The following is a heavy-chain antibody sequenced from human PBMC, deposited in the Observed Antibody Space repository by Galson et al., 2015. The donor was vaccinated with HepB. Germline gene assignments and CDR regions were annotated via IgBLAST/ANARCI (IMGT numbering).Heavy chain of an antibody. CDR3: ARGNGGTYFDY. V-gene: IGHV3-53*01. J-gene: IGHJ4*02. CDR2: LSSGGNT. D-gene: IGHD1-1*01. Sequence: SLRLSCAGSGFSVSTNHIYWVRQAPGKGLEWVSVLSSGGNTYYTDSVKGRFIVSRDNSKNTVYLQMNSLRVEDTAVYYCARGNGGTYFDYWGQGTLVTVSS. CDR1: GFSVSTNH.